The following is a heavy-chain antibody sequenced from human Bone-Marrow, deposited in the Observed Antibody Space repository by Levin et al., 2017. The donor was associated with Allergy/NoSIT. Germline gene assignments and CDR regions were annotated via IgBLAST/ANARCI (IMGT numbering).Heavy chain of an antibody. Sequence: GESLKISCADSGFPFRSYWMTWVRQAPGKGLEWVASIKQDGTEKFYVDSVKGRFTISRDHAKKSLFLQMRGLRVDDTAVYYCARDWGDGYYGMDVWGQGTTVSVSS. D-gene: IGHD2-2*03. V-gene: IGHV3-7*01. CDR2: IKQDGTEK. CDR1: GFPFRSYW. CDR3: ARDWGDGYYGMDV. J-gene: IGHJ6*02.